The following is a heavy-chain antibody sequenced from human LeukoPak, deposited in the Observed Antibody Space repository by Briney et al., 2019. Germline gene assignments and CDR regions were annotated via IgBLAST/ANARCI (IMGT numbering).Heavy chain of an antibody. D-gene: IGHD2-15*01. CDR1: GFTFSSYE. CDR3: ASQVAWDYFDY. V-gene: IGHV3-48*03. J-gene: IGHJ4*02. Sequence: GGSLRLSCAASGFTFSSYEMNWVRQAPGKGLEWVSYIRSSGTTIYYADSVKGRFTISRDNAKNSLYLQMNSLRAEDTAVYYCASQVAWDYFDYWGQGTLVAVSP. CDR2: IRSSGTTI.